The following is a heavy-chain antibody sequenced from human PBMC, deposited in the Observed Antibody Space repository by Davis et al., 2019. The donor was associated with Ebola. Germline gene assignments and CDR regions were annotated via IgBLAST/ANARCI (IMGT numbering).Heavy chain of an antibody. CDR2: INPNSGGT. D-gene: IGHD2-15*01. CDR1: GYTFTGYY. Sequence: AASVKVSCKASGYTFTGYYMHWVRQAPGQGLEWMGRINPNSGGTNYAQKFQGRVTMTRDTSISTAYMELSSLRSEDTAVYYCARDLGDCSGGSCYSGYYYYYGMDVWGQGTTVTVSS. V-gene: IGHV1-2*06. J-gene: IGHJ6*02. CDR3: ARDLGDCSGGSCYSGYYYYYGMDV.